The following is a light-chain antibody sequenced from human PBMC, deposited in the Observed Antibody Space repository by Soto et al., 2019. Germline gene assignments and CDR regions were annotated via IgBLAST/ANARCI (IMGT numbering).Light chain of an antibody. CDR3: QHYNSYSEA. Sequence: DIQMTQSPATLSASVGHTSTITCRASQTISSWLAWYQQKPGKAPKLLIYKASTLKSGVPSRFSGSGSGTEFTLTISSLQPDDFATYYCQHYNSYSEAFGQGTKVDIK. CDR2: KAS. J-gene: IGKJ1*01. CDR1: QTISSW. V-gene: IGKV1-5*03.